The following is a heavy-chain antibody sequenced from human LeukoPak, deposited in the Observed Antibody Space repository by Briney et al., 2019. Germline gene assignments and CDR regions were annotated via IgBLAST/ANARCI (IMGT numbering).Heavy chain of an antibody. J-gene: IGHJ3*02. D-gene: IGHD3-16*01. CDR2: IWYDGSNK. CDR1: GFTFSSYG. V-gene: IGHV3-33*06. Sequence: GGSLRLSCAASGFTFSSYGMHWVRQAPGKGLEWVAVIWYDGSNKYYADSVKGRFTISRDNSKNTLYLKMNSLRADDTAVYYCAKVGGQFGVPLSPRGSRDNDAFDIWGQGTMVTVSS. CDR3: AKVGGQFGVPLSPRGSRDNDAFDI.